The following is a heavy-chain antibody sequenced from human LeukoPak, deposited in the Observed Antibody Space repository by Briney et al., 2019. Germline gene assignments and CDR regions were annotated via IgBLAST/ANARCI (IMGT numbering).Heavy chain of an antibody. CDR3: ASPSSSVQLWFPFDY. CDR2: IIPIFGTA. J-gene: IGHJ4*02. D-gene: IGHD5-18*01. V-gene: IGHV1-69*05. CDR1: GGTFSSYA. Sequence: SVKVSCKASGGTFSSYAISWVRQAPGQGLEWMGGIIPIFGTANYAQKFQGRVTITTDESTSTAYMELSSLRSEDTAVYYCASPSSSVQLWFPFDYWGQGTLVTVSA.